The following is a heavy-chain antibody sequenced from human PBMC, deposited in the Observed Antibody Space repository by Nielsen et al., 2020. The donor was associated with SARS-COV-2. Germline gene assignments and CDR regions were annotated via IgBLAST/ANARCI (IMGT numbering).Heavy chain of an antibody. J-gene: IGHJ4*02. CDR1: GFTFDDYA. CDR3: ATTFYGDYVFDY. D-gene: IGHD4-17*01. CDR2: ISWNSGSI. Sequence: GGSLRLSCAASGFTFDDYAMHWVRQAPGKGLEWVSGISWNSGSIGYADSVKGRFTISRDNAKNSLYLQMNSLRAEDTALYYCATTFYGDYVFDYWGQGTLVTVSS. V-gene: IGHV3-9*01.